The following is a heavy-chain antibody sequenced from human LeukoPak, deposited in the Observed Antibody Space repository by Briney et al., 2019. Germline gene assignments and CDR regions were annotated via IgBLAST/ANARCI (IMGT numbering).Heavy chain of an antibody. CDR2: ISSSSSYI. D-gene: IGHD3-10*01. Sequence: GGSLRLSCAASGFTFSSYSMNWVRQAPGKGLEWVSSISSSSSYIYYADSVKGRFTISRDNAKNSLYLQMNSLRAEDTAVYYCARVDYHGSGSLDYWGQGTLVTVSS. J-gene: IGHJ4*02. V-gene: IGHV3-21*01. CDR3: ARVDYHGSGSLDY. CDR1: GFTFSSYS.